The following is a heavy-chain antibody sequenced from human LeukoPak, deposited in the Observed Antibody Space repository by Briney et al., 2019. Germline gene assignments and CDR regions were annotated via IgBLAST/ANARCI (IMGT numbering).Heavy chain of an antibody. CDR1: GFTFSSYA. V-gene: IGHV3-23*01. Sequence: GGSLRLSCAASGFTFSSYAMSWVRQAPGKGLEWVSAISGSGGSTYYADSVKGRFTISRDNSKNTLYLQMNSLRAEDTAVYYCAKEHNAQVTLWWLREMNWFDPGGQGTLVTVSS. D-gene: IGHD5-12*01. CDR2: ISGSGGST. J-gene: IGHJ5*02. CDR3: AKEHNAQVTLWWLREMNWFDP.